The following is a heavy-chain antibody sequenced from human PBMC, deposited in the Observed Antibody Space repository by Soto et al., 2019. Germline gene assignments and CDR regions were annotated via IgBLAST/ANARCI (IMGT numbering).Heavy chain of an antibody. CDR2: IIPILGIA. V-gene: IGHV1-69*02. J-gene: IGHJ2*01. CDR3: ARGFMGSYGYISWYFDL. CDR1: GGTFSSYT. D-gene: IGHD5-18*01. Sequence: QVQLVQSGAEVKKPGSSVKVSCKASGGTFSSYTISWVRQAPGQGLEWMGRIIPILGIANYAQKFQGRVTITAXXSXSXXYMELSSLRSEDTAVYYCARGFMGSYGYISWYFDLWGRGTLVTVSS.